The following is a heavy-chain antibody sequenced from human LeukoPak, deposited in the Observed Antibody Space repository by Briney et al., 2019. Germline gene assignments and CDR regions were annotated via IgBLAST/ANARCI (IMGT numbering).Heavy chain of an antibody. V-gene: IGHV3-23*01. CDR3: ARGDNWNFAYLDY. CDR2: ISGSGGST. Sequence: PGGSLRLSCAASGFTFSSYAMSWVRQAPGKGLEWVSAISGSGGSTYYADSVKGRFTISRDNSKNTLYLQMNSLRAEDTAVYYCARGDNWNFAYLDYWGQGTLVTVSS. CDR1: GFTFSSYA. J-gene: IGHJ4*02. D-gene: IGHD1-1*01.